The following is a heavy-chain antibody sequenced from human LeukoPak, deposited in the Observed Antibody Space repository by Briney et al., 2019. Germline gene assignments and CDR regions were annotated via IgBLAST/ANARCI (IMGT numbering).Heavy chain of an antibody. CDR1: GYTFTGYY. CDR3: ASARSGEQYGDYALPFDY. D-gene: IGHD4-17*01. V-gene: IGHV1-2*02. CDR2: INPNSGGT. Sequence: ASVKVSCKASGYTFTGYYMHWVRQAPGQGLEWMGWINPNSGGTNYAQKFQGRVTMTRDTSISTAYMELSRLRSDDTAVYYCASARSGEQYGDYALPFDYWGQGTLVTVSS. J-gene: IGHJ4*02.